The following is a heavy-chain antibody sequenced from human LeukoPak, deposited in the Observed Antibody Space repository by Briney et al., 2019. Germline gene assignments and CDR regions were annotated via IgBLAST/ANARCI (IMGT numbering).Heavy chain of an antibody. CDR1: GFTFSSYG. V-gene: IGHV3-30*02. CDR3: AKVAEVGATGYYYYMDV. CDR2: IRYDGSNK. Sequence: GSLRLSCASSGFTFSSYGMHWVRQAPGKGLEWVTFIRYDGSNKYYADSVKGRFTISRDNSKNTLYLQMNSLRPEDTAVYYCAKVAEVGATGYYYYMDVWGKGTTVTISS. D-gene: IGHD1-26*01. J-gene: IGHJ6*03.